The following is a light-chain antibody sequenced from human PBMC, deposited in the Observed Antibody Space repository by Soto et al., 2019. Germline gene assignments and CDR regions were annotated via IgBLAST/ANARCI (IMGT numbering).Light chain of an antibody. J-gene: IGLJ1*01. CDR1: SSDVGSYNL. V-gene: IGLV2-14*02. CDR3: SAYTSSSTLVYV. CDR2: EVS. Sequence: QSVLTQPASVSGSPGQSITISCTGTSSDVGSYNLVSWYQQHPGKAPQLMIYEVSNRPSGVSNRCSGSKSGNTASLTISGLQAEGGADYCCSAYTSSSTLVYVFGTGTKLTVL.